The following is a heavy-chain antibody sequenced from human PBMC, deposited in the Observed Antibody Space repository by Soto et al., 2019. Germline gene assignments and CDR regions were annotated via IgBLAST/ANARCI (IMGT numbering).Heavy chain of an antibody. J-gene: IGHJ3*01. CDR1: GFPLTWSV. V-gene: IGHV1-58*01. D-gene: IGHD4-17*01. CDR3: AAAYFGDYRRAFDL. CDR2: IVVGSDNT. Sequence: QMQLVQSGPEVTKPGTSVKVSCKASGFPLTWSVVNCVRQARGKRLEWIGWIVVGSDNTKYAQEFQERVTITRDMSTSTAYLEMSRLISDDTAVYYCAAAYFGDYRRAFDLWGQGTMVTVSS.